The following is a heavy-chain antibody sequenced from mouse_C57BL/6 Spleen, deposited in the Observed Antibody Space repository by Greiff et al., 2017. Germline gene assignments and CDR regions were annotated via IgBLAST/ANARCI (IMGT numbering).Heavy chain of an antibody. CDR2: ISYDGSN. CDR3: ARDQSGSHWYFDV. D-gene: IGHD1-1*01. Sequence: EVQLQQSGPGLVKPSQSLSLTCSVTGYSITSGYYWNWIRQFPGNKLEWMGYISYDGSNNYNPSLKNRISITRDTSKNQFFLKLNSVTTEDTATYYCARDQSGSHWYFDVWGTGTTVTVSS. V-gene: IGHV3-6*01. J-gene: IGHJ1*03. CDR1: GYSITSGYY.